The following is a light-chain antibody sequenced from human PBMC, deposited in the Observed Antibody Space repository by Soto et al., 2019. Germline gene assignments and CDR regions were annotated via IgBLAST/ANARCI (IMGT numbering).Light chain of an antibody. Sequence: EVMMTQFPDTVSVTPVETVTLSCGASQSVRTNLAWYQQKPGQAPRLLIYDASGRATGIPDRFSGSGSGTDFTLTISRLEPEDSAVYYCQQYGGSPSITFGQGTRLEIK. J-gene: IGKJ5*01. V-gene: IGKV3-20*01. CDR3: QQYGGSPSIT. CDR1: QSVRTN. CDR2: DAS.